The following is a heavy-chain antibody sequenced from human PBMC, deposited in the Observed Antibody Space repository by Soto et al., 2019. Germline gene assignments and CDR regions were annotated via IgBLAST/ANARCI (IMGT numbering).Heavy chain of an antibody. CDR1: GFTFSSYG. J-gene: IGHJ4*02. CDR2: IWYDGSNK. CDR3: ARGVVSTGYFDY. Sequence: GGSLRLSCAASGFTFSSYGMHWVRQAPGKGLEWVAVIWYDGSNKYYADSVKGRFTISRDNSKNTLYLQMNSLRAEDTAVYYCARGVVSTGYFDYWGQGTLVTVSS. V-gene: IGHV3-33*01. D-gene: IGHD5-12*01.